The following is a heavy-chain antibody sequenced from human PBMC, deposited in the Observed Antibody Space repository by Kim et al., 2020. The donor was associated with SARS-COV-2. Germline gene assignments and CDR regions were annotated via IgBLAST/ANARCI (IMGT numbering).Heavy chain of an antibody. J-gene: IGHJ4*02. CDR3: ASWNFALGRPFDY. Sequence: SETLSLTCTVSGGSISSYYWSWIRQPPGKGLEWIGYIYYSGSTNYNPSLKSRVTISVDTSKNQFSLKLNSVTAADTAVYYCASWNFALGRPFDYWGQGTLVTVSS. V-gene: IGHV4-59*01. CDR1: GGSISSYY. CDR2: IYYSGST. D-gene: IGHD1-7*01.